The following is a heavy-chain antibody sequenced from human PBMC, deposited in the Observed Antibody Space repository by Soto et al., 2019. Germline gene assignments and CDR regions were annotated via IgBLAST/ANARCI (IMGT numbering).Heavy chain of an antibody. Sequence: QVQLVQSGGEVKKPGASVKVSCKASGYSFTGYGINWVRQAPGQGPEWLGRITTYNGDTNYAQNFQGRLIMTTDTSTGTTYMELRSLRSDDTAVYYCARGRGYSLIPVVDDAVDVWGQGTLVTVSS. J-gene: IGHJ3*01. CDR2: ITTYNGDT. CDR1: GYSFTGYG. CDR3: ARGRGYSLIPVVDDAVDV. V-gene: IGHV1-18*04. D-gene: IGHD5-12*01.